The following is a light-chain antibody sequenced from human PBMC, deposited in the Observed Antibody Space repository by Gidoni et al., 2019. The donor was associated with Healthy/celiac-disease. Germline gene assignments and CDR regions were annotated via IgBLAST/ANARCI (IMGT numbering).Light chain of an antibody. CDR3: NSRDSSGNHVV. CDR1: SLRSAY. J-gene: IGLJ2*01. CDR2: GKN. V-gene: IGLV3-19*01. Sequence: SSELTQDPAVSVALGQTVRITCQGDSLRSAYASWYQQKPGQAHVLVIYGKNNRPSGIPDRFSGSSSESTASLTITRAQAEDEADYYCNSRDSSGNHVVYGGGTKLTVL.